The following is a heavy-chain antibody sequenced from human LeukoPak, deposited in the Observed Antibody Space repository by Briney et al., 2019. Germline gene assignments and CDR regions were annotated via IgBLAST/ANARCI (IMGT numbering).Heavy chain of an antibody. J-gene: IGHJ5*02. CDR1: GFTFSSYG. CDR2: IRYDGSNK. D-gene: IGHD3-10*01. V-gene: IGHV3-30*02. Sequence: GGSLRLSCAASGFTFSSYGMHWVRQAPGKGLEWVAFIRYDGSNKYYADSVKGRFTISRDNSKNTLYLQMNSLRAEDTAVYYCARADYYGSGSYYMSWFDPWGQGTLVTVSS. CDR3: ARADYYGSGSYYMSWFDP.